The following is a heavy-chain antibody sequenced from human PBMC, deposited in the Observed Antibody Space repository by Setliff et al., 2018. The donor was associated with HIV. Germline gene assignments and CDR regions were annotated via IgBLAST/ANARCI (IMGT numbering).Heavy chain of an antibody. CDR3: ARDLDSGYNAQDYFAY. V-gene: IGHV1-2*02. CDR2: INPNSGDT. Sequence: GASVKVSCKASGYIFTVYHMHWVRQAPGQGLEWMGWINPNSGDTKYAQKFQGRVTMTRDTSIRTAYMELSRLQSDATAVYFCARDLDSGYNAQDYFAYWGQGTPVTVTS. CDR1: GYIFTVYH. D-gene: IGHD5-12*01. J-gene: IGHJ4*02.